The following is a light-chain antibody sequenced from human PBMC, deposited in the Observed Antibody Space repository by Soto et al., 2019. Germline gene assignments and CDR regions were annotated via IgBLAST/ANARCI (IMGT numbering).Light chain of an antibody. CDR1: QSVLYSSNNKNY. V-gene: IGKV4-1*01. CDR2: WAS. J-gene: IGKJ2*01. CDR3: HQYYSTHQP. Sequence: DIVMTQSPDSLAVSLGERATINCKSSQSVLYSSNNKNYLAWYQQKPGQPPKLLIYWASTRESGVPDRFSGSGSGTEFTLTISSLQAEDVAVYYCHQYYSTHQPFGQGTKLDIE.